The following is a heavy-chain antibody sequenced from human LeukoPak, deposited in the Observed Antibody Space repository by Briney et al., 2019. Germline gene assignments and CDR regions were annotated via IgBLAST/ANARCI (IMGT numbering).Heavy chain of an antibody. CDR3: ARHGDYYGMDV. J-gene: IGHJ6*02. CDR1: GYSFTNYW. Sequence: GESLKISRKGSGYSFTNYWINWVRQIPGKGLEWMGRIDPSDSYTNYSPSFQGHVTISADKSISTAYLQWSSLKASDTAMYYCARHGDYYGMDVWGQGTTVTVSS. D-gene: IGHD5-24*01. CDR2: IDPSDSYT. V-gene: IGHV5-10-1*01.